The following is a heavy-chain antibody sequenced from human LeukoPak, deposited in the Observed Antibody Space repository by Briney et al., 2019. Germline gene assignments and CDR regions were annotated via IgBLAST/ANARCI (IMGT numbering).Heavy chain of an antibody. CDR3: ARDHSSGWSYYGMDV. J-gene: IGHJ6*02. CDR1: RFTFSNYW. CDR2: IDNAGNIT. D-gene: IGHD6-19*01. Sequence: PGGSLRLSCAASRFTFSNYWIHWVRQAPGKGLVWVSRIDNAGNITTYADSVKGRFTISRDNAKNSLYLQMNSLRAEDTAVYYCARDHSSGWSYYGMDVWGQGTTVTVSS. V-gene: IGHV3-74*03.